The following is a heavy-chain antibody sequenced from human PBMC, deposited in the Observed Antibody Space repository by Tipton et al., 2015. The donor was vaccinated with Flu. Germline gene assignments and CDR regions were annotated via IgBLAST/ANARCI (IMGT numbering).Heavy chain of an antibody. D-gene: IGHD3-22*01. J-gene: IGHJ5*02. CDR2: IYTSGST. CDR1: GGSISSGSYY. CDR3: ARTSGNYYDSSYWFDP. Sequence: LRLSCTVSGGSISSGSYYWSWIRQPAGKGLEWIGRIYTSGSTNYNPSLKSRVTISVDTSKNQFSLKLSSVTAADTAVYYCARTSGNYYDSSYWFDPWGQGTLVTVSS. V-gene: IGHV4-61*02.